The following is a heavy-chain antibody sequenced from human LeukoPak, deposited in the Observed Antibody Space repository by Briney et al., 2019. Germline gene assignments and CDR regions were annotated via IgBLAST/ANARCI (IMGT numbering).Heavy chain of an antibody. CDR3: AREAIAAAGTVPRGYYYYGMDV. J-gene: IGHJ6*04. V-gene: IGHV4-38-2*02. Sequence: SETLSLTCAVSGYSISSGYYWGWIRQPPGKGLERIGSIYHSGSTYYNPSLKSRVTISVDTSKNQFSLKLSSVTAADTAVYYCAREAIAAAGTVPRGYYYYGMDVWGKGTTVTVSS. CDR2: IYHSGST. D-gene: IGHD6-13*01. CDR1: GYSISSGYY.